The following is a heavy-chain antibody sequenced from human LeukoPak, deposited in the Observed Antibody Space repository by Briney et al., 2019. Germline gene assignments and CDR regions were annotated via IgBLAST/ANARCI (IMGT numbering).Heavy chain of an antibody. CDR1: GFTFSSYG. CDR2: MWYDGSNK. V-gene: IGHV3-33*01. CDR3: AREEWELRVAYYYYGMDV. J-gene: IGHJ6*02. Sequence: GGSLRLSCAASGFTFSSYGMHWVRQAPGKGLEWVAVMWYDGSNKYYADSVKGRFTISRDNSKNTLYLQMNSLRAEDTAVYYCAREEWELRVAYYYYGMDVWGQGTTVTVSS. D-gene: IGHD1-26*01.